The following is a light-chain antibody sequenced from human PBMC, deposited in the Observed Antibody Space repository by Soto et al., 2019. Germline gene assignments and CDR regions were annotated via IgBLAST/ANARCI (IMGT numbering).Light chain of an antibody. V-gene: IGKV1-16*01. Sequence: DIQMTQSPSSLSASVGDIVTITCRSSPGIGTYLAWFQQKPGKAPKSLIYGAYKWHSGVPSRFSGSGSETDFTLTNTSLQSEDGAPAYGQPYHTYPQTVGQGTRLE. J-gene: IGKJ2*01. CDR3: QPYHTYPQT. CDR1: PGIGTY. CDR2: GAY.